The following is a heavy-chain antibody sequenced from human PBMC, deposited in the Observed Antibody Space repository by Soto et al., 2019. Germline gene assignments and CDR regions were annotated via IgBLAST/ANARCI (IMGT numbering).Heavy chain of an antibody. CDR3: ARQNYYSGMDV. CDR2: ISPYNGNT. V-gene: IGHV1-18*01. CDR1: GYTFSSYF. J-gene: IGHJ6*02. Sequence: ASVKVSCKASGYTFSSYFITWVRQAPGQGLEWMGWISPYNGNTNYVQMFQGRVTMTTDTSTNTGYMELRSLRSDDTAVYYCARQNYYSGMDVWGQGTTVTVSS.